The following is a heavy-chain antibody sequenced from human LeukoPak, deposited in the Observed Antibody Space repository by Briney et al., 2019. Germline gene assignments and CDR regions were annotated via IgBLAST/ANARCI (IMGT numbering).Heavy chain of an antibody. CDR2: IDPNSGGT. CDR3: ASTYPQAGFFDY. J-gene: IGHJ4*02. V-gene: IGHV1-2*02. Sequence: ASVKVSCKASGYTFTGYYIHWVRQAPGQGLEWMGWIDPNSGGTNSAQKFQGRVTMTRDTSISTAYMELSRLRSDDTAVYFCASTYPQAGFFDYWGQGTLVTVSS. D-gene: IGHD6-13*01. CDR1: GYTFTGYY.